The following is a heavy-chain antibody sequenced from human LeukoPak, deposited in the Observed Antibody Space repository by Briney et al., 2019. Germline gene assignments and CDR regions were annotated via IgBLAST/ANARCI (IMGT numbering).Heavy chain of an antibody. CDR1: GFTFSSYS. CDR2: ISSSSSYI. Sequence: PGGSLRLSCAASGFTFSSYSMNWVRQAPGKGLEWVSSISSSSSYIYYADSVKGRFTISRDNAKNSLYLQMNSLRAEDTAVYYCARSSGWYHRGPDYYYYYMDVWGKGPRSPSP. J-gene: IGHJ6*03. D-gene: IGHD6-19*01. CDR3: ARSSGWYHRGPDYYYYYMDV. V-gene: IGHV3-21*01.